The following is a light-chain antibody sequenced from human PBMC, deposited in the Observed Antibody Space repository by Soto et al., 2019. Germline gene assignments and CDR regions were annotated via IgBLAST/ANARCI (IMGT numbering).Light chain of an antibody. J-gene: IGLJ1*01. V-gene: IGLV2-14*02. CDR3: ISYKTDDTFV. CDR1: SSDVGSYNL. Sequence: QSVLTQPASVSGSPGQSITISCTGTSSDVGSYNLVSWYQQHPGKAPKLMIYEATNRPSGVSERFSGSKTGDTASLTISGLQADDEAEYFCISYKTDDTFVFGSGTKVTVL. CDR2: EAT.